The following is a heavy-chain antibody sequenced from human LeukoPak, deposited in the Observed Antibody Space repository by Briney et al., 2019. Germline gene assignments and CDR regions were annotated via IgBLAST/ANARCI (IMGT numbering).Heavy chain of an antibody. Sequence: SETLSLTCAVYGWSFSGYYWSWIRQPPGKGLEWIGEINHSGSTNYNPSLKSRVTISVDTSKNQFSLKLSSVTAADTAVYYCASVPPANCGGDCYSEDWFDPWGEGTLVSVSS. CDR3: ASVPPANCGGDCYSEDWFDP. CDR1: GWSFSGYY. J-gene: IGHJ5*02. V-gene: IGHV4-34*01. CDR2: INHSGST. D-gene: IGHD2-21*02.